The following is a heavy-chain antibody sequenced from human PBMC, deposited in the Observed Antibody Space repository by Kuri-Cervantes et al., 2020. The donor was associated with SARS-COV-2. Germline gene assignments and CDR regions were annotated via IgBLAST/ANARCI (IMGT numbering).Heavy chain of an antibody. CDR3: ARSQGEWDLLVPIAY. V-gene: IGHV3-23*01. J-gene: IGHJ4*02. D-gene: IGHD1-26*01. Sequence: GESLKISCAASGFTFSYYWMNWVRQAPGRGLEWVSIIDDSGVNTYYADSVKGRFTISRDNSKNTLYLQMNNLRADDTAVYYCARSQGEWDLLVPIAYWGRGTLVTVSS. CDR2: IDDSGVNT. CDR1: GFTFSYYW.